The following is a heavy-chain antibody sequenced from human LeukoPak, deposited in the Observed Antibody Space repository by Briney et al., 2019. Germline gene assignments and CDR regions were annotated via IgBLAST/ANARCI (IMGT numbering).Heavy chain of an antibody. V-gene: IGHV3-7*02. D-gene: IGHD2-15*01. Sequence: TGGSLRLSCAASGFTFSSFWMTWVRQAPAKGLEWVANIKPDGSEKYYVDSVKGRFTISRDNAKNSLYLQMNSLRAEDTAVYYCAGSGGLDYWGQGTLVTVSS. CDR2: IKPDGSEK. J-gene: IGHJ4*02. CDR3: AGSGGLDY. CDR1: GFTFSSFW.